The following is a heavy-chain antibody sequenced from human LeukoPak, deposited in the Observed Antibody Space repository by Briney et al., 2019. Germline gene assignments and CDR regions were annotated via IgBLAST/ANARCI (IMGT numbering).Heavy chain of an antibody. Sequence: ASVKVSCKASGYTFTGYYMHWLRQAPGQGLEWMGWNNPNSGGTNYAQKFQGRVTMTRDTSISTAYMELSRLRSDDTAVYYCAGSIRRFLEWPTEYYFDYWGQGTLVTVSS. CDR1: GYTFTGYY. V-gene: IGHV1-2*02. CDR3: AGSIRRFLEWPTEYYFDY. J-gene: IGHJ4*02. CDR2: NNPNSGGT. D-gene: IGHD3-3*01.